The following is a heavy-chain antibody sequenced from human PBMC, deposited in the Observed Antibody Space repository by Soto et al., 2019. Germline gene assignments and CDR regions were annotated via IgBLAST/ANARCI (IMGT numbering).Heavy chain of an antibody. CDR1: GFTCSRYA. Sequence: GASLRLSCEATGFTCSRYAMSWFCQAPWKGLEWVSSISCSGGSTYYADSVKGRFTISRDNSKNTLYLQRNSLRAEDTAVYYCAKDLALWLAPAHFDYWGQAILVTVSS. V-gene: IGHV3-23*01. CDR2: ISCSGGST. D-gene: IGHD6-19*01. J-gene: IGHJ4*02. CDR3: AKDLALWLAPAHFDY.